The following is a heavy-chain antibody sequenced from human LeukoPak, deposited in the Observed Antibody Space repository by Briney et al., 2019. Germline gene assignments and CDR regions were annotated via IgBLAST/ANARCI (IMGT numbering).Heavy chain of an antibody. D-gene: IGHD2-2*01. Sequence: SETLSLTCAVYGGSFSGYYWSWIRQPPGKGLEWTGEINHSGSTNYNPSLKSRVTISVDTSKNQFSLKLSSVTAADTAVYYCARGSCSSTSCFLSLKAYYNWFDPWGQGTLVTVSS. CDR2: INHSGST. CDR1: GGSFSGYY. J-gene: IGHJ5*02. CDR3: ARGSCSSTSCFLSLKAYYNWFDP. V-gene: IGHV4-34*01.